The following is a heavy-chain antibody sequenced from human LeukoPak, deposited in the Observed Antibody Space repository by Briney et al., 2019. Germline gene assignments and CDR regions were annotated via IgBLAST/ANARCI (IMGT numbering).Heavy chain of an antibody. CDR2: IIPILGIA. V-gene: IGHV1-69*04. J-gene: IGHJ5*02. CDR1: GGTFSSYA. D-gene: IGHD2-8*01. Sequence: GASVKVSCRASGGTFSSYAISWVRQAPGQGLEWMGRIIPILGIANCAQKFQGRVTITADKSTSTAYMELSSLRSEDTAVYYCAREGCTNGVCLNWFDPWGQGTLVTVSS. CDR3: AREGCTNGVCLNWFDP.